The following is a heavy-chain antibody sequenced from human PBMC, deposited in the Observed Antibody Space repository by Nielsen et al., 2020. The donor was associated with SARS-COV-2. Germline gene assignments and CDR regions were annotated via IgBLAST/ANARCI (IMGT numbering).Heavy chain of an antibody. J-gene: IGHJ4*02. CDR2: ISAYNGHT. D-gene: IGHD3-22*01. Sequence: ASVKVFCKTSGYTFSTSAISWVRQAPGQGLEWMGWISAYNGHTNYAQRLQNRVTMTTDTSTSTAYMELRSLRSDDTAVYYCARGPDNSPYHYESHNIRYWGQGTLVTVSS. CDR3: ARGPDNSPYHYESHNIRY. CDR1: GYTFSTSA. V-gene: IGHV1-18*01.